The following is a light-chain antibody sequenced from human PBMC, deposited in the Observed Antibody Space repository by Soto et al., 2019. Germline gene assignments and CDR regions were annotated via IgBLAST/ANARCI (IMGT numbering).Light chain of an antibody. Sequence: QSALTQPASVSGSPGQSITLSCTGTSSDVGDYNYVSWYQQHPGKAPKLMISAVSNRPSGVSDRFSGSKSGNTASLTISGLQAEDEADYYCSYMRNSLYVFGTGTKLTVL. CDR3: CSYMRNSLYV. J-gene: IGLJ1*01. CDR2: AVS. V-gene: IGLV2-14*01. CDR1: SSDVGDYNY.